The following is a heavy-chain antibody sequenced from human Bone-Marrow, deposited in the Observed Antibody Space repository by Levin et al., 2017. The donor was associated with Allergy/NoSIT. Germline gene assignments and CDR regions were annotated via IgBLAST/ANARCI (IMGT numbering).Heavy chain of an antibody. CDR2: IYDSGDT. Sequence: GSLRLSCTVSGGSISNYYWSWIRQPPEKGLEWIGYIYDSGDTKYNPSLKSRLTMSMDTSKNQFSLRLMSVTAADTALYFCATSVVGASWATLDIWGQGTVVTVSS. CDR3: ATSVVGASWATLDI. CDR1: GGSISNYY. J-gene: IGHJ3*02. D-gene: IGHD1-26*01. V-gene: IGHV4-59*01.